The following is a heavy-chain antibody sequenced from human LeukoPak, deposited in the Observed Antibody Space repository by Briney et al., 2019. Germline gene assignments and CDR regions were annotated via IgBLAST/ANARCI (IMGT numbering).Heavy chain of an antibody. CDR3: ARDRGSGWAYAEL. D-gene: IGHD6-19*01. CDR2: IYYSGST. J-gene: IGHJ4*02. CDR1: GGSITNSY. V-gene: IGHV4-59*12. Sequence: SETLSLTCTVSGGSITNSYWSWFRQPPGKGLEWIGSIYYSGSTYYNPSLKSRVTISVDTSKNQFSLKLSSVTAADTAVYYCARDRGSGWAYAELWGQGILVTVSS.